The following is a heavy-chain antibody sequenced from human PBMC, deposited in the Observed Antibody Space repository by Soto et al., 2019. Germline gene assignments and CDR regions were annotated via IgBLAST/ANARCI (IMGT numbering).Heavy chain of an antibody. CDR3: VKAYPNRGDYYYGLDV. CDR1: GFAFSHYA. Sequence: PGGSLRLSCSASGFAFSHYAMHWVRQAPGEGLEYVSAITDNGGDTYYADPVKGRFTVSRDNSKNTLYLQMSSLGAEDTAVYYCVKAYPNRGDYYYGLDVWGQGTSVTVSS. D-gene: IGHD7-27*01. V-gene: IGHV3-64D*06. J-gene: IGHJ6*02. CDR2: ITDNGGDT.